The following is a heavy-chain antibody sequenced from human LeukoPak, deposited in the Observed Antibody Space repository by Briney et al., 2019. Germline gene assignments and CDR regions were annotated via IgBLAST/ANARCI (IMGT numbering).Heavy chain of an antibody. D-gene: IGHD2-21*02. V-gene: IGHV3-23*01. CDR2: ISGSGGST. CDR3: AKDLDNIVVVTALTY. Sequence: GGSLRLSCVAPGFTFSSYAMSWVRQAPGKGLEWVSAISGSGGSTYYADSVKGRFTISRDNSKNTLYLQMNSLRAEDTAVYYCAKDLDNIVVVTALTYWGQGTLVTVSS. CDR1: GFTFSSYA. J-gene: IGHJ4*02.